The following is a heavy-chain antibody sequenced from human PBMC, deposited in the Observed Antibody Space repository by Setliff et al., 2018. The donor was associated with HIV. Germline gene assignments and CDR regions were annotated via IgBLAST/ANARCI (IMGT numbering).Heavy chain of an antibody. CDR1: GFTFSSYA. CDR3: AKGRLVGELLVDFDY. Sequence: HPGGSLRLSCAASGFTFSSYAMNWVRQAPGKGLEWVSAISGSGAGTYYAESVKGRFTISRDNSKNTLYLQMNSLRAEDTAVYYCAKGRLVGELLVDFDYWGQGTLVTVSS. V-gene: IGHV3-23*01. J-gene: IGHJ4*02. CDR2: ISGSGAGT. D-gene: IGHD3-10*01.